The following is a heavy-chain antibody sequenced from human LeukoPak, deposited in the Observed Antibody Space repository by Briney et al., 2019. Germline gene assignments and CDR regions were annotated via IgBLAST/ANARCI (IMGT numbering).Heavy chain of an antibody. J-gene: IGHJ4*02. CDR2: ISWNSGSI. CDR3: AKGVITMVRGVTRFDY. V-gene: IGHV3-9*01. CDR1: GFTFDDYA. Sequence: PGGSLRLSCAASGFTFDDYAMHWVRQAPGKGLEWVSGISWNSGSIGYADSVKGRFTISRDNAKNSLYLQMNSLRAEDTALYYCAKGVITMVRGVTRFDYWGQGTLVTVSS. D-gene: IGHD3-10*01.